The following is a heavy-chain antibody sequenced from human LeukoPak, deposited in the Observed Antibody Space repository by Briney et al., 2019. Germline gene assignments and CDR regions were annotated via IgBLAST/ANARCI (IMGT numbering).Heavy chain of an antibody. J-gene: IGHJ4*02. CDR3: ARDLTASPSYYYDSSVVF. V-gene: IGHV1-2*02. CDR2: INPNSGGT. Sequence: ASVTVSCKASGYTFTSYYMHWVRQAPGQGLEWMGWINPNSGGTNYAQKFQGRVTMTRDTSISTAYMELSRLRSDDTAVYYCARDLTASPSYYYDSSVVFWGQGTLVTVSS. D-gene: IGHD3-22*01. CDR1: GYTFTSYY.